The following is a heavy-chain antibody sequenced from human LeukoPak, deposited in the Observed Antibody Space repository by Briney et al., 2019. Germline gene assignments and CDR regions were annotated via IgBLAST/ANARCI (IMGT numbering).Heavy chain of an antibody. D-gene: IGHD3-16*02. J-gene: IGHJ5*02. Sequence: ASVKVSCKASGGTFSSYATSWVRQAPGQGLEWMGRIIPILGIANYAQKLQGRVTMTTDTSTSTAYMELRSLRSDDTAVYYCARCSIYDYVWGSYRFLNWFDPWGQGTLVTVSS. CDR3: ARCSIYDYVWGSYRFLNWFDP. CDR2: IIPILGIA. V-gene: IGHV1-69*04. CDR1: GGTFSSYA.